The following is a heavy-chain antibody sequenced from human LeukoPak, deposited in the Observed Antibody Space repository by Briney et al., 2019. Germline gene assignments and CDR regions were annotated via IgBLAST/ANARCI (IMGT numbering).Heavy chain of an antibody. CDR2: ISWNSGNI. CDR3: AKDLWFGELSVYFDY. Sequence: PGGSLRLSCAASGFTFDDYAMHWVRQAPGKGLEWVSGISWNSGNIGYADSVKGRFTISRDNAKNSLYLQMNSLRAEDTALYYCAKDLWFGELSVYFDYWSQGTLVTVSS. CDR1: GFTFDDYA. V-gene: IGHV3-9*01. J-gene: IGHJ4*02. D-gene: IGHD3-10*01.